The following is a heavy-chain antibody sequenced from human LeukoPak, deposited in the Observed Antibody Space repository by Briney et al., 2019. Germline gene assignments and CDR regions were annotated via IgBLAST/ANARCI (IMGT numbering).Heavy chain of an antibody. J-gene: IGHJ6*03. D-gene: IGHD3-10*01. CDR2: ISASGGSI. V-gene: IGHV3-23*01. CDR3: AKGMSGFGELYYYYYYMDV. Sequence: TGGSLRLSCAASGFTFSTYGMSCVRQAPGKGLECVSGISASGGSIYYADSVKGRFTISRDNSKNTLYLQMNSLRAEDTAVYYCAKGMSGFGELYYYYYYMDVWGKGTTVTVSS. CDR1: GFTFSTYG.